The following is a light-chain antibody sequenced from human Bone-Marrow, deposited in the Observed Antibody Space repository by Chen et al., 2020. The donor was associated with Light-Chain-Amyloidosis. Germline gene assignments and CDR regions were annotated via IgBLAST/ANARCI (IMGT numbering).Light chain of an antibody. CDR1: DLPTKY. V-gene: IGLV3-25*03. J-gene: IGLJ2*01. Sequence: SYELTQPPSVSVSPGQTDRITCSGDDLPTKYAYWYQQKPGQAPVLVIHSDTERPSGISERFAGSSSGTKATLTISGVQAEDEADYHCQSADSSGTYEVIFGGGTKLTVL. CDR3: QSADSSGTYEVI. CDR2: SDT.